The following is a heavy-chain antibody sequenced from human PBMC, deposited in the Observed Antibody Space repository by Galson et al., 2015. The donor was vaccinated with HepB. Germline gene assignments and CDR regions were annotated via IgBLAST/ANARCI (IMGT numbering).Heavy chain of an antibody. Sequence: SLRLSCAASGFNFSLHAMTWVRQAPGKGLEWVSAVSGSGSSTYHANSVRGRFTISRDNSKNTLYLQMNSLRADDTAVYYCAKVLYDYVWGSYRPFDYWGQGTMVTV. CDR1: GFNFSLHA. J-gene: IGHJ4*03. V-gene: IGHV3-23*01. CDR3: AKVLYDYVWGSYRPFDY. CDR2: VSGSGSST. D-gene: IGHD3-16*02.